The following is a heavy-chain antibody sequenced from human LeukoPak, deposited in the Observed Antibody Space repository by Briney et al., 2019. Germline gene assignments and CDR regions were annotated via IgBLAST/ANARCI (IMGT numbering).Heavy chain of an antibody. CDR2: INSDGSNA. D-gene: IGHD2-15*01. Sequence: PGRSLRLSCAASGFTLCRDWMHCGREAPRGGLVWVSHINSDGSNANYADSVKGRFTIFRDNAKNTLYLQMDSLRAEDTAAYYCARFRVAAVTTGFDYWGQGTLVTVSS. V-gene: IGHV3-74*01. CDR3: ARFRVAAVTTGFDY. J-gene: IGHJ4*02. CDR1: GFTLCRDW.